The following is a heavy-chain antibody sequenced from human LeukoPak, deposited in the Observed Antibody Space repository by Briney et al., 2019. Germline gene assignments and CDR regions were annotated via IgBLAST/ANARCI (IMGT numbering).Heavy chain of an antibody. CDR3: ARTQHLVLRSPLDP. Sequence: ASVKVSCKASGYTFTNYDIHWVRQATGQGLEWMGWMNPYSANTGYAQNFQGRITITRNTSISTAYTELSSLRSEDTAVYYCARTQHLVLRSPLDPWGQGTLVTVSS. CDR2: MNPYSANT. D-gene: IGHD6-13*01. V-gene: IGHV1-8*03. CDR1: GYTFTNYD. J-gene: IGHJ5*02.